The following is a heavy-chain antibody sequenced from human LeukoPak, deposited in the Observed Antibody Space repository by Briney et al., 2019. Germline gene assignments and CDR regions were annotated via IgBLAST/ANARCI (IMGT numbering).Heavy chain of an antibody. J-gene: IGHJ5*02. CDR1: GFYFGGHA. V-gene: IGHV3-48*04. CDR3: ATRPDIAAAGPGWFDP. Sequence: GGSLRLSCVASGFYFGGHAMHWLRQAPGKGLEWVAYITYGSDTIFYADSVKGRFTVSRDNAKNSLYLQMDSLRAEDTAVYYCATRPDIAAAGPGWFDPWGQGTLVTVSS. D-gene: IGHD6-13*01. CDR2: ITYGSDTI.